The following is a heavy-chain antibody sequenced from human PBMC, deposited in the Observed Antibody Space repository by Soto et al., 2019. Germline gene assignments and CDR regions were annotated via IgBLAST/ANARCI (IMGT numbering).Heavy chain of an antibody. V-gene: IGHV3-21*01. Sequence: AGGSLRLSCAASGFTFSSYSMNWVRQAPGKGLEWVSSISSSSSYIYYADSVKGRFTISRDNAKNSLYLQMNSLRAEDTAVYYCARDPAPGIAAAGTNYWGQGTLVTSPQ. CDR1: GFTFSSYS. CDR2: ISSSSSYI. CDR3: ARDPAPGIAAAGTNY. D-gene: IGHD6-13*01. J-gene: IGHJ4*02.